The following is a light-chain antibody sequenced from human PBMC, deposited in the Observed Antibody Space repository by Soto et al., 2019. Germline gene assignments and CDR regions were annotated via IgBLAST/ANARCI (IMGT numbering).Light chain of an antibody. CDR1: SGHSTYA. CDR3: QTWGTGIQVI. J-gene: IGLJ2*01. Sequence: QPVLTQSPSASASLGASVKLTCTLSSGHSTYAIAWHQQQPEKGPRYLMKLNSDGSHSKGGGIPDRFSGSSSGAERYLTISSLQSEDEADYYCQTWGTGIQVIFGGGTQLTVL. V-gene: IGLV4-69*01. CDR2: LNSDGSH.